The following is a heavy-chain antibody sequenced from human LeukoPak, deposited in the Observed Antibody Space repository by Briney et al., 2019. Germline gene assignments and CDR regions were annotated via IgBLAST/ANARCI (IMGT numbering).Heavy chain of an antibody. Sequence: GESLKISCKGSGYSFTSYWIGWVRQMPGKGLEWMGIIYPGDSDTRYSPSFQGQVTISADKSISTAYLQWSSLKASDTAMYYRARQAWDYYDSSGYYPFDYWGQGTLVTVSS. CDR1: GYSFTSYW. CDR3: ARQAWDYYDSSGYYPFDY. D-gene: IGHD3-22*01. J-gene: IGHJ4*02. V-gene: IGHV5-51*01. CDR2: IYPGDSDT.